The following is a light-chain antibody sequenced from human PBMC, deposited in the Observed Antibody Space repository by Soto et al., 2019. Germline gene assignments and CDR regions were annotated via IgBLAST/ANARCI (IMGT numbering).Light chain of an antibody. V-gene: IGKV2-28*01. CDR2: LGS. J-gene: IGKJ2*01. CDR3: MQSLETPYT. Sequence: DVVMNQSPLSLSVTPGEPASISCRSSQSLLQSNSYNYLDWYLQKPGQSPQLLIYLGSNRASGVPDRFSGSGSGTDFTLFISRVEAEDVGVYYCMQSLETPYTFGQGTKLEIK. CDR1: QSLLQSNSYNY.